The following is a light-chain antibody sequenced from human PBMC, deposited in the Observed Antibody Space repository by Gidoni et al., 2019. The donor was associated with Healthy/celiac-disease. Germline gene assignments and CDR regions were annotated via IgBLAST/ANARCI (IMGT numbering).Light chain of an antibody. Sequence: DIHMTQSTSPLSASVGDRVTITCQASQDISNYLYWYQQKPGKAPKLLIYEASNLETGVPSRFSGSGSGTDFTFTISSLQPEDIATYYCQQYNSLPLTFGEGTKVEIK. CDR2: EAS. CDR3: QQYNSLPLT. V-gene: IGKV1-33*01. J-gene: IGKJ4*02. CDR1: QDISNY.